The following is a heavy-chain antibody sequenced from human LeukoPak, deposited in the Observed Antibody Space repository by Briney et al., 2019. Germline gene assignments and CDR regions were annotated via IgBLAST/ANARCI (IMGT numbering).Heavy chain of an antibody. CDR1: RCTLTSYG. CDR2: ISAYNGNT. V-gene: IGHV1-18*01. D-gene: IGHD3-9*01. CDR3: ARAVYDILTFTYYYYYMDV. Sequence: ASVKVSCKASRCTLTSYGISWVRQAPGQGLEWMGWISAYNGNTNYAQKLQGRVTMTTDTSTSTAYMELRSLRSDDTAVYYCARAVYDILTFTYYYYYMDVWGKGTTVTVSS. J-gene: IGHJ6*03.